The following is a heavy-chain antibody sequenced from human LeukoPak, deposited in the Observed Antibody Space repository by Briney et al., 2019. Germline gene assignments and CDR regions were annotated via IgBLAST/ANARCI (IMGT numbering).Heavy chain of an antibody. J-gene: IGHJ3*02. CDR3: AREGYDSSGAGAFDI. V-gene: IGHV4-59*01. D-gene: IGHD3-22*01. CDR2: IYYSGST. Sequence: SETLSLTCTVSGDSISSYYCSWIRQPPGKGLEWIGYIYYSGSTNYNPSLKSRVTISVDTSKNQFSLKLSSVTAADTAVYYCAREGYDSSGAGAFDIWGQGTMVTVSS. CDR1: GDSISSYY.